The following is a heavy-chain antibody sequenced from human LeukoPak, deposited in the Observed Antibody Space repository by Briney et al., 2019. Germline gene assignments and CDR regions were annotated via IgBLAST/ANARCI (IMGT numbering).Heavy chain of an antibody. J-gene: IGHJ4*02. D-gene: IGHD4-11*01. Sequence: SGTLSLTCAVSGGSISSSYWWSWVRQPPGKGLEWIGEIYHSGSSNYNPSLKSRVTISVDKSMNQFSLKLSSVTAADTAVYYCARKRTTVNYFDYWGLGTLVPVSS. V-gene: IGHV4-4*02. CDR3: ARKRTTVNYFDY. CDR2: IYHSGSS. CDR1: GGSISSSYW.